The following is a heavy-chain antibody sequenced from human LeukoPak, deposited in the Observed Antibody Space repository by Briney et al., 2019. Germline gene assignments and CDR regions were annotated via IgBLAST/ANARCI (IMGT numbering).Heavy chain of an antibody. Sequence: PGRSLRLSCAASGFTFSSYAMHWVRQAPGKGLEWVAVISYDGSNKYYADSVKGRFTISRDNSKNTLYLQMNSLRAEDTAVYYCAKKGTSGYDREGYFDYWGQGTLVTVSS. V-gene: IGHV3-30-3*01. CDR1: GFTFSSYA. CDR3: AKKGTSGYDREGYFDY. D-gene: IGHD5-12*01. CDR2: ISYDGSNK. J-gene: IGHJ4*02.